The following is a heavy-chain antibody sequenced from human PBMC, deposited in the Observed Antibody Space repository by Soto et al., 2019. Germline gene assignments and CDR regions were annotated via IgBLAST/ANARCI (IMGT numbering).Heavy chain of an antibody. J-gene: IGHJ6*02. V-gene: IGHV5-51*01. CDR1: GYSFTNYW. CDR2: IYGSDSDT. Sequence: GESLKISCNASGYSFTNYWIGWVRQMPGKGLEWMGIIYGSDSDTRYSPSFQGQVTVSVDKSISTAYLQWSSLKASDTAMYYCARHVDYYYGMDVWGQGTTVTVSS. CDR3: ARHVDYYYGMDV. D-gene: IGHD2-15*01.